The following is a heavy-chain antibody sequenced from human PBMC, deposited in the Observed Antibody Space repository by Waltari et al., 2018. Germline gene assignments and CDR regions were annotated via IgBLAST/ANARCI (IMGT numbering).Heavy chain of an antibody. V-gene: IGHV4-34*01. Sequence: QVQLQQWGAGLLKPSETLSLTCAVYGGSFSGYYWSWIRQPPGKGLEWIGEINHSGSTNYNPSLKSRVTIAVDQTKTTYTLKMRHVTAEEKAVYYCESQTPIVGANKFDYWGQGTLVTVSA. CDR2: INHSGST. D-gene: IGHD1-26*01. J-gene: IGHJ4*02. CDR3: ESQTPIVGANKFDY. CDR1: GGSFSGYY.